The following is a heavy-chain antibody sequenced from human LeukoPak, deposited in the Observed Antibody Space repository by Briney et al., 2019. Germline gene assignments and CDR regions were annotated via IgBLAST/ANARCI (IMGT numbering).Heavy chain of an antibody. J-gene: IGHJ4*02. CDR1: GGTFSSYA. D-gene: IGHD3-10*01. V-gene: IGHV1-69*05. CDR3: ARGGTFYYYGSGSPDY. CDR2: IIPIFGTA. Sequence: GASVKVSCKASGGTFSSYAISWVRQAPGQGLEWMGGIIPIFGTANYAQKFQGRVTITTDESTSTAYMELSSLRSEDTAVYYCARGGTFYYYGSGSPDYWGQGTLVTVSS.